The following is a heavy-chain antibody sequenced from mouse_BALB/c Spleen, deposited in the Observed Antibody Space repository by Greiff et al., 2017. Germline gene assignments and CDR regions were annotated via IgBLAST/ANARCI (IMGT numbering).Heavy chain of an antibody. CDR3: ARRGYDNYAMDY. V-gene: IGHV3-2*02. Sequence: EVQLQESGPGLVKPSQSLSLTCTVTGYSITSDYAWNWIRQFPGNKLEWMGYISYSGSTSYNPSLKSRISITRDTSKNQFFLQLNSVTTEDTATYYCARRGYDNYAMDYWGQGTSVTVSS. CDR2: ISYSGST. CDR1: GYSITSDYA. D-gene: IGHD2-14*01. J-gene: IGHJ4*01.